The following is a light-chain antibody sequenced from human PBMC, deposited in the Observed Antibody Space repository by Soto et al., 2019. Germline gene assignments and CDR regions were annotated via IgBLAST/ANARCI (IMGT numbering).Light chain of an antibody. V-gene: IGLV2-14*01. CDR1: SSDVGGYNY. Sequence: QSALTQPSSVSGSPGQSITLSCTGTSSDVGGYNYVSWYQQHPGKAPKLMISDVSHRPSGVSNRFSGSKSGNTASLTISGLQAEDESDYYGSSYTSSSTVVFGGGTKLTVL. CDR3: SSYTSSSTVV. J-gene: IGLJ2*01. CDR2: DVS.